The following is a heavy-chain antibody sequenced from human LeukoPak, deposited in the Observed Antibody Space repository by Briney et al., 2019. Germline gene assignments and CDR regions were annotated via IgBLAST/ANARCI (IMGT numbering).Heavy chain of an antibody. CDR3: AKVAYVFWSGYSTPYYFDY. D-gene: IGHD3-3*01. CDR2: ISSDGSNK. Sequence: GGSLRLSCAASEFTFSSYNMYWVRQAPGKGLEWVAVISSDGSNKYYADSVKGRFTISRDNSKNTLYLQMNSLRTEDTAVYYCAKVAYVFWSGYSTPYYFDYWGLGTLVTVSS. V-gene: IGHV3-30-3*01. J-gene: IGHJ4*02. CDR1: EFTFSSYN.